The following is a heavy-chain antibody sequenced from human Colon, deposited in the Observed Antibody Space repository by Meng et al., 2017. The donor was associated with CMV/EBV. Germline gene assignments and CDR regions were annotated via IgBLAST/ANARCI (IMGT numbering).Heavy chain of an antibody. CDR1: GGSISSYY. V-gene: IGHV4-59*01. CDR3: ARGVTGTPRAFDY. Sequence: GSLRLSCTVSGGSISSYYWSWIRQPPGKGLEWIGYIYYSGSTNYNPSLKSRVTISVDTSKNQFSLKLSSVTAADTAVYYCARGVTGTPRAFDYWGQGTLVTVSS. D-gene: IGHD1-7*01. CDR2: IYYSGST. J-gene: IGHJ4*02.